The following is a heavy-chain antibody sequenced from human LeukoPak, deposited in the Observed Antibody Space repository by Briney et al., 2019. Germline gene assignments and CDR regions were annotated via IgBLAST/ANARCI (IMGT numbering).Heavy chain of an antibody. J-gene: IGHJ3*02. CDR1: GGSISSGGYY. CDR3: ARVPQGSYQDAFDI. CDR2: IYHSGST. Sequence: SQTLSLTCTVSGGSISSGGYYWSWIRQHPGKGLEWIGYIYHSGSTYYNPSLKSRVTISVDRSKNQFSLKLSSVTAADTAVYYCARVPQGSYQDAFDIWGQGTMVTVSS. D-gene: IGHD1-26*01. V-gene: IGHV4-30-2*01.